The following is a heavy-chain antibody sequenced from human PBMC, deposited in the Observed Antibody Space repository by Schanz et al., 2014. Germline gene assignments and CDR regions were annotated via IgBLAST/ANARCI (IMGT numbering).Heavy chain of an antibody. CDR1: GFTFSSHS. V-gene: IGHV3-21*01. CDR2: IASGGSHT. CDR3: ARDDGGGYNQIDY. J-gene: IGHJ4*02. D-gene: IGHD5-12*01. Sequence: EVQLVESGGNLVQPGGSLRLSCVASGFTFSSHSMNWVRQAPGKGLEWVSTIASGGSHTFYADSVKGRFTISRDNSENTLFLEMNSLRLEDTAVYYCARDDGGGYNQIDYWGQGALVTVSS.